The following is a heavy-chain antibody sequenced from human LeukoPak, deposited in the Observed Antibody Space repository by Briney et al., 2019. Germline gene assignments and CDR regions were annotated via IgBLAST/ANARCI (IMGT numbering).Heavy chain of an antibody. D-gene: IGHD4-17*01. CDR3: ARQEDYASDY. V-gene: IGHV4-34*01. CDR2: INHSGST. CDR1: GGSFSGDF. Sequence: PSETLSLTCAVYGGSFSGDFWSWIRQSPGKGLEWIGEINHSGSTNYNPSLKSRVTISVDTSKNQFSLKLSSVTAADTAVYYCARQEDYASDYWGQGTLVTVSS. J-gene: IGHJ4*02.